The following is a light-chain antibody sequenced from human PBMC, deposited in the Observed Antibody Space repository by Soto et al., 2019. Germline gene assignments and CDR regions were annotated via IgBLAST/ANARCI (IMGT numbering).Light chain of an antibody. J-gene: IGLJ2*01. V-gene: IGLV2-11*01. CDR3: CSYAGSYTFV. Sequence: QSVLTQPRSVSGSPGQSVTISCTGTSSDVGGYKYVSWYQQHPGKAPKLMIYDVSKRPSGVPDRFSGSKSGNTASLTISGLQAEDEADYYCCSYAGSYTFVFGGGTKVTVL. CDR2: DVS. CDR1: SSDVGGYKY.